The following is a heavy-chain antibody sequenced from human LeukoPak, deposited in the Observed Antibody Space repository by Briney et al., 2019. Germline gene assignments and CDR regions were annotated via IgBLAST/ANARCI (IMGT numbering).Heavy chain of an antibody. CDR1: GFTFSSYA. J-gene: IGHJ4*02. Sequence: GSLRLSCAASGFTFSSYAMSWVRQPPGKGLEWIGEINHSGSTNYNPSLKSRVTISVDTSKNQFSLKLSSVTAADTAVYYCASPLRYYDFWSGYYLYYWGQGTLVTVSS. D-gene: IGHD3-3*01. CDR2: INHSGST. CDR3: ASPLRYYDFWSGYYLYY. V-gene: IGHV4-34*01.